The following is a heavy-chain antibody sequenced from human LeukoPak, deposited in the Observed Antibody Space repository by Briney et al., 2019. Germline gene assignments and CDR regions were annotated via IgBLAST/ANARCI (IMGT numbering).Heavy chain of an antibody. D-gene: IGHD2-2*01. CDR2: IYYSGST. V-gene: IGHV4-30-4*08. J-gene: IGHJ4*02. CDR3: ASTRDSGSSSSWD. Sequence: SETLSLTCTVSGGSFSSGDYYWSWIRQPPGKGLEWIGYIYYSGSTYYNPSLKSRVTISVDTSKNQFSLKLSSVTAADTAVYYCASTRDSGSSSSWDWGQGTLVTVSS. CDR1: GGSFSSGDYY.